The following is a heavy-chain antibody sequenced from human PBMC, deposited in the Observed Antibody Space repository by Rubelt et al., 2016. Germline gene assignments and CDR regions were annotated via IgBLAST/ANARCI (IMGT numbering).Heavy chain of an antibody. V-gene: IGHV1-3*01. Sequence: QVQLVQSGTEVREPGASVKVSCKASGYTFTSYAMHWVRQAPGQRLEWMGWINAGNGNTKYSQKFQGRVTSTRDTSASTAYMELSSLRSEDTAVYYCARCRRAGGAVAGTWDYWGQGTLVTVSS. CDR3: ARCRRAGGAVAGTWDY. CDR1: GYTFTSYA. J-gene: IGHJ4*02. D-gene: IGHD6-19*01. CDR2: INAGNGNT.